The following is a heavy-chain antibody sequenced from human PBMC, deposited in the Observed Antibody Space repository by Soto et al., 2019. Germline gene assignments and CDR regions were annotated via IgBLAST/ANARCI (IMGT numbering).Heavy chain of an antibody. V-gene: IGHV1-8*01. CDR2: MNPNSGNT. D-gene: IGHD4-17*01. Sequence: QVQLVQSGAEVEKPGASVKVSCKASAYTFTSYDINWVRQATGQGLEWMGWMNPNSGNTGYAQKFQGRVTMTRNTSINSAYMQLSSLSSEDTAVYYGARGTHTSVTTREIVWFDPWGQGTLVTVSS. CDR1: AYTFTSYD. CDR3: ARGTHTSVTTREIVWFDP. J-gene: IGHJ5*02.